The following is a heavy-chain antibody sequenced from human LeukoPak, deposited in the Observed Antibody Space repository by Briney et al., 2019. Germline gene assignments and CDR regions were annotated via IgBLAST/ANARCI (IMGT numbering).Heavy chain of an antibody. CDR2: IIPIFGTA. D-gene: IGHD6-6*01. CDR1: GYTFTSYG. Sequence: SVKVSCKASGYTFTSYGISWVRQAPGQGLEWMGGIIPIFGTANYAQKFQGRVTITADESASTAYMELSSLRSEDTAVYYCARGVHSSSSPPRYWGQGTLVTVSS. J-gene: IGHJ4*02. CDR3: ARGVHSSSSPPRY. V-gene: IGHV1-69*13.